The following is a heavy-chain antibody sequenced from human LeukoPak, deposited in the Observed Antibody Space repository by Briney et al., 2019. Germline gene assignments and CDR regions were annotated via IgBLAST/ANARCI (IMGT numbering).Heavy chain of an antibody. D-gene: IGHD2-2*02. CDR2: IYYSGST. CDR3: ARYCSSTNCYKGGFDP. J-gene: IGHJ5*02. V-gene: IGHV4-31*03. CDR1: GGSISSGGYY. Sequence: SETLSLTCTVSGGSISSGGYYWSWIRQHPGKGLEWIGYIYYSGSTYSNPSLKSRVTISVDTSKNQFSLNLSSVTAADTAVYYCARYCSSTNCYKGGFDPWGQGTLVTVSS.